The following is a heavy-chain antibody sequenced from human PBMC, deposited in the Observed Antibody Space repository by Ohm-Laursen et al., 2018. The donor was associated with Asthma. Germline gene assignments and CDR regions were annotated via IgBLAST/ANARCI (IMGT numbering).Heavy chain of an antibody. CDR3: ARDRGKVASGLLLL. J-gene: IGHJ4*02. Sequence: SLRFSCAASGFTFSSYGMHWVRQAPGKGLEWVAVISYDGSNKYYADSVKGRFTISRDNSKNTLYLQMNSLRAEDTAVYYCARDRGKVASGLLLLWGQGTLVTVSS. D-gene: IGHD3-22*01. CDR1: GFTFSSYG. CDR2: ISYDGSNK. V-gene: IGHV3-30*03.